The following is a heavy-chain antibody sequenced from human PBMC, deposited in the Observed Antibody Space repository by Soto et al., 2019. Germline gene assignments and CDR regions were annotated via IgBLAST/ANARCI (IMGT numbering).Heavy chain of an antibody. Sequence: GGSLRLSCAASGFTFSTYGMHWVRQAPGKGLECVALISYDGSNKNYADSVKGRFTISRGNSKNTLYLQMNSLRVEDTAVYYCAKDEVRTPSLYAMDVWGQGTTVTVSS. J-gene: IGHJ6*02. CDR3: AKDEVRTPSLYAMDV. V-gene: IGHV3-30*18. D-gene: IGHD3-10*01. CDR2: ISYDGSNK. CDR1: GFTFSTYG.